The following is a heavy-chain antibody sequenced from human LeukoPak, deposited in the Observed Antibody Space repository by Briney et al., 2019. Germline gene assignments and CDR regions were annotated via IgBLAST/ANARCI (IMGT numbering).Heavy chain of an antibody. Sequence: ASVKVSCKASGYTFTSYDINWVRQATGQGLEWMGIINPSGGSTSYAQKFQGRVTMTRDMSTSTVYMELSSLRSEDTAVYYCARDGYDSSGYYSGGLGYWGQGTLVTVSS. CDR2: INPSGGST. V-gene: IGHV1-46*01. CDR3: ARDGYDSSGYYSGGLGY. CDR1: GYTFTSYD. D-gene: IGHD3-22*01. J-gene: IGHJ4*02.